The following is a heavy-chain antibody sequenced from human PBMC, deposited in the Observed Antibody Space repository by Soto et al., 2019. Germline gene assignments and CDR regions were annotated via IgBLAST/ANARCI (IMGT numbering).Heavy chain of an antibody. CDR3: ARARYNWNDEASWFDP. V-gene: IGHV1-2*04. CDR1: GYTFTGYY. CDR2: INPNSGGT. J-gene: IGHJ5*02. D-gene: IGHD1-1*01. Sequence: ASVKVSCKASGYTFTGYYLHWVRQAPGQGLEWMGWINPNSGGTNYAQKFQGWVTMTRDTSISTAYMELSRLRSDDTAVYYCARARYNWNDEASWFDPWGQGXLVTVSS.